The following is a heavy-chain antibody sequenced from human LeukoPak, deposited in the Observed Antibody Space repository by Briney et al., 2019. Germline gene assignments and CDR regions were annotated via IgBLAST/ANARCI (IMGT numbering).Heavy chain of an antibody. CDR1: GGSISSYY. J-gene: IGHJ5*02. CDR2: IYTSGST. V-gene: IGHV4-4*07. Sequence: SETLSLTCTVSGGSISSYYWSWIRQPAGKGLEWIGRIYTSGSTNYNPSLKSRVTISVDTSKNQFSLKLSSVTAADTAVYYCARIAVVTASHWFDPWGQGTLVTVSS. CDR3: ARIAVVTASHWFDP. D-gene: IGHD2-21*02.